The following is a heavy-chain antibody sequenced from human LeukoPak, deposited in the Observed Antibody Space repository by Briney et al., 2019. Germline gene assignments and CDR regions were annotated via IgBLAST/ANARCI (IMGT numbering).Heavy chain of an antibody. CDR2: IYHSGST. Sequence: SETLSLTCAVYGGSFIGYYWSWIRQPPGKGLEWIGSIYHSGSTYYNPSLKSRVTISVDTSKNQFSLKLSSVTAADTAVYYCARITYYYDSSGYTDAFDIWGQGTMVTVSS. J-gene: IGHJ3*02. CDR1: GGSFIGYY. D-gene: IGHD3-22*01. CDR3: ARITYYYDSSGYTDAFDI. V-gene: IGHV4-34*01.